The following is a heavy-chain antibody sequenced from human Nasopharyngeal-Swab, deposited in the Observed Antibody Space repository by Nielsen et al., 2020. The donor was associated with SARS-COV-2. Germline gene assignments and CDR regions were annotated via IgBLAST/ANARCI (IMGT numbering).Heavy chain of an antibody. CDR1: GFTFSSYS. D-gene: IGHD1-26*01. CDR2: ISSSSSTI. Sequence: GGSLRPSCAASGFTFSSYSMNWVRQAPGKGLEWVSYISSSSSTIYYADSVKGRFTISRDNAKNSLYLQMNSLRDEDTAVYYCARDEVRAIVGATWAGFDYWGQGTLVTVSS. V-gene: IGHV3-48*02. J-gene: IGHJ4*02. CDR3: ARDEVRAIVGATWAGFDY.